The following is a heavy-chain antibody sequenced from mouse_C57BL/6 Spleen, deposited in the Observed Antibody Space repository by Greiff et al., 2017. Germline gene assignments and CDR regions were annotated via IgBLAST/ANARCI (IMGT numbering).Heavy chain of an antibody. CDR1: GYSFTGYF. D-gene: IGHD1-1*02. J-gene: IGHJ2*01. V-gene: IGHV1-20*01. CDR2: INPYNGDT. Sequence: VQLQQSGPELVKPGDSVKISCKASGYSFTGYFMNWVMQSHGKSLEWIGRINPYNGDTFYNQKFKGKATLTIDKSSSTAHMELRSLTSEDSAVYYYARGGGGFDYWGQGTTLTVSS. CDR3: ARGGGGFDY.